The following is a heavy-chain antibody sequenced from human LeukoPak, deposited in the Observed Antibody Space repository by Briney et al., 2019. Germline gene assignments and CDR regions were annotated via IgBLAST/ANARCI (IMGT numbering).Heavy chain of an antibody. D-gene: IGHD3-22*01. V-gene: IGHV1-8*03. Sequence: ASVKVSCKASGYTFTSYDINWVRQATGQGLEWMGWMNPNSGNTGYAQKFQGRVTITRNTSISTAYMELSSLRSEDTAVYYCARAYYYDSSGYYGYPYYFDYWGQETLVTVSS. CDR3: ARAYYYDSSGYYGYPYYFDY. CDR1: GYTFTSYD. CDR2: MNPNSGNT. J-gene: IGHJ4*02.